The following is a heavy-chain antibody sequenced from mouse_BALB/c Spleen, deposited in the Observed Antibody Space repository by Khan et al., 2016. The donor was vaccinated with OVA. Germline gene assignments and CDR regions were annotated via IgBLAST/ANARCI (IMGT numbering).Heavy chain of an antibody. V-gene: IGHV1S132*01. Sequence: QVQLLQSGAELVRPGDSVKLSCKTSGYTFTSYGMHWVKQSPGQGFKWMARIYPGTDNTHYAENVKERATLTVEKSSSTAYMQLISLKSEDSAVYFCAREGSVYYFDYWGQGTTVTVSS. CDR2: IYPGTDNT. CDR1: GYTFTSYG. J-gene: IGHJ2*01. CDR3: AREGSVYYFDY.